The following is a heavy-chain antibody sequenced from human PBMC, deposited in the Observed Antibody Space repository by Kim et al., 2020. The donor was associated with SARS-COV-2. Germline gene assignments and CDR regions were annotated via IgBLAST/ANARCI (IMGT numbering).Heavy chain of an antibody. J-gene: IGHJ4*02. CDR2: IYYSGST. CDR1: GGSISSSSYY. CDR3: ARSHRVAGENFDY. V-gene: IGHV4-39*01. Sequence: SETLSLTCTVSGGSISSSSYYWGWIRQPPGKGLEWIGSIYYSGSTYYNPSLKSRVTISVDTSKNQFSLKLSSVTAADTAVYYCARSHRVAGENFDYWGQGTLVTVSS. D-gene: IGHD6-19*01.